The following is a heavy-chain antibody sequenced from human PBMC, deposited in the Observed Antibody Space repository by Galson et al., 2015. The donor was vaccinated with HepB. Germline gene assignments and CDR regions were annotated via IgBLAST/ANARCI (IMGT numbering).Heavy chain of an antibody. CDR2: IYYSGST. J-gene: IGHJ6*02. CDR3: ARGQGGYGAPYYYGMDV. CDR1: GGSISSYY. V-gene: IGHV4-59*01. Sequence: ETLSLTCTVSGGSISSYYWSWIRQPPGKGLEWIGYIYYSGSTNYNPSLKSRVTISVDTSKNQFSLKLSSVTAADTAVYYCARGQGGYGAPYYYGMDVWGQGTTVTVSS. D-gene: IGHD4-17*01.